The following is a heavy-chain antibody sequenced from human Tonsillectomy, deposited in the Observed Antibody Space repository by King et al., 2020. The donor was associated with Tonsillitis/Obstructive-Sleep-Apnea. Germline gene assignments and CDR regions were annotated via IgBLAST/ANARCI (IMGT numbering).Heavy chain of an antibody. V-gene: IGHV3-23*04. CDR3: AKGGDFWSGYYYFHHMDV. J-gene: IGHJ6*03. CDR2: ISGSGGST. CDR1: GFTFSSYA. D-gene: IGHD3-3*01. Sequence: VQLVESGGGLVQPGGSLRLSCAASGFTFSSYAMSWVRQAPGKGLEWVSAISGSGGSTYYADSVKGRFTISRDNSKNTLYLQMNSLRAEDTAVYYCAKGGDFWSGYYYFHHMDVRGKGTTVTVSS.